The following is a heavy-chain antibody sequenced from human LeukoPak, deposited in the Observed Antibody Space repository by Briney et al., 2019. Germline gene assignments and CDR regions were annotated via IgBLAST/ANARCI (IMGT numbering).Heavy chain of an antibody. D-gene: IGHD3-10*01. CDR2: IWNDVSNK. J-gene: IGHJ6*02. CDR1: GFTFSTYG. V-gene: IGHV3-33*01. Sequence: GGSLRLSCAASGFTFSTYGMHWVRQAPGKGLEWVAIIWNDVSNKYYADSVKGRFTISRDNSKNTLYLQVNSLRAEDTAVYYCARALFAGAFYGMDVWGQGTTVTVSS. CDR3: ARALFAGAFYGMDV.